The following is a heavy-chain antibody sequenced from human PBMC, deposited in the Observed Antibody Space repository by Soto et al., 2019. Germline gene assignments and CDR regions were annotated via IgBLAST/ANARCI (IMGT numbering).Heavy chain of an antibody. CDR2: VSPLNGNT. Sequence: QVLLVHTGAEVKRPGASVKVSCQASGYTFTNYIINWVRQAPGQGLEWMGWVSPLNGNTKYAQKVQTRVSMTTDTLTNRVCMELRGLNNDDAALYYCARSGEDPLDFWGQGSLVHVPS. CDR3: ARSGEDPLDF. J-gene: IGHJ4*02. CDR1: GYTFTNYI. V-gene: IGHV1-18*01. D-gene: IGHD5-12*01.